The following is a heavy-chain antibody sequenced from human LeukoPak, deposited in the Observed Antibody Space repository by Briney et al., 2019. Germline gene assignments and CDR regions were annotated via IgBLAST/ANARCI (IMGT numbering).Heavy chain of an antibody. V-gene: IGHV3-74*01. J-gene: IGHJ6*02. Sequence: GSLRLSCAASGFTFSSDYMHWVRQAPGKGLVWVSRINSDGSRTSYADSVKGRSTISRDNAKNTLYLQMNSLRAEDTAVYYCARDLTYYDFWSGSPRYYGMDVWGQGTTVTVSS. CDR2: INSDGSRT. D-gene: IGHD3-3*01. CDR1: GFTFSSDY. CDR3: ARDLTYYDFWSGSPRYYGMDV.